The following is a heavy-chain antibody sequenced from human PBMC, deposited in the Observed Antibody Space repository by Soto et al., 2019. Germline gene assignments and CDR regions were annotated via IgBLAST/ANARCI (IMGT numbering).Heavy chain of an antibody. CDR2: MSGSYT. Sequence: PGGSLRLSCAASGFPFSSYAMSWVRQAPGKGLEWVSGMSGSYTYYADSVKGRFTISRDNSNTTLFLQMNTLRPEDTAVYYCAQDRSGSYPFYYGMDVWGQGTTVTVSS. D-gene: IGHD1-26*01. CDR1: GFPFSSYA. CDR3: AQDRSGSYPFYYGMDV. J-gene: IGHJ6*02. V-gene: IGHV3-23*01.